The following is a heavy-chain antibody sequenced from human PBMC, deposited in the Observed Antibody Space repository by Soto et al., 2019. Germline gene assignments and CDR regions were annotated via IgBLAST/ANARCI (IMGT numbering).Heavy chain of an antibody. CDR2: INTDGSST. CDR1: GFTFSSFW. D-gene: IGHD3-10*01. J-gene: IGHJ4*02. Sequence: EVQLVESGGGLVQPGGSLRLSCAVSGFTFSSFWMHWVRQAPGEGLVWVSRINTDGSSTSYADSVKGRFTISRDNAKNTLYIQMNSLRVEDTAMYYCAKRGVDPFGLSYWGQGTLVTVSS. CDR3: AKRGVDPFGLSY. V-gene: IGHV3-74*01.